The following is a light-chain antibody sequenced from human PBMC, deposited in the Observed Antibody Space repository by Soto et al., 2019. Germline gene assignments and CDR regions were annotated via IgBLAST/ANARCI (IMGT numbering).Light chain of an antibody. CDR1: ESVSDD. Sequence: IVLTQSPANLSVSPGERATLSCRASESVSDDLAWYQQKPGRAPRLLIYRASTRAAGVSARISGSGSGTEFTLTISSLQSEDFAVYYCQQYNNWPRATFGGGTKVDIK. CDR3: QQYNNWPRAT. V-gene: IGKV3-15*01. CDR2: RAS. J-gene: IGKJ4*01.